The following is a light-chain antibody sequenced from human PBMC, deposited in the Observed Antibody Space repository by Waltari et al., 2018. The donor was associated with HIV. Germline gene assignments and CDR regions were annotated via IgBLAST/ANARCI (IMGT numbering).Light chain of an antibody. Sequence: YELTQPPSVSVSPGQTAKIICSGDELPDHYAHWYQQRPGQAPVFVIYKDKERPSGIPGRFSGSSSGTTATLTISGVLEEDEADYYCQSADSSETLGVFGGGTKLTVL. J-gene: IGLJ3*02. CDR1: ELPDHY. V-gene: IGLV3-25*03. CDR2: KDK. CDR3: QSADSSETLGV.